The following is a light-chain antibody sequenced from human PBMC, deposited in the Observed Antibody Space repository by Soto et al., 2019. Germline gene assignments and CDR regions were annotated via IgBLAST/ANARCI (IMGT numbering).Light chain of an antibody. J-gene: IGKJ4*01. Sequence: EIVMTQSPATLSVSPWERATLSCRASQSVYNNLAWYQQKPGQAPRLLIYRASTRATGFPARFSGSGSGTEFTLTISSLQSEDFAVYFCQQYSNWPLTFGGGTKVEIK. CDR1: QSVYNN. CDR2: RAS. V-gene: IGKV3-15*01. CDR3: QQYSNWPLT.